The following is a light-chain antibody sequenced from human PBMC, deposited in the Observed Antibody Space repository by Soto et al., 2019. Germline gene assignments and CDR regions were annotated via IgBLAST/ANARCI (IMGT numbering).Light chain of an antibody. CDR2: DAS. V-gene: IGKV3-11*01. Sequence: EIVLTQSPVTLSLSPGERATLSCRASQSVNSYLAWYQQRPGQAPRLLIYDASNRATGIPARFSGSESGTDFTLTISSLEPEDFAVYYCQQRSNWPPRVTFGQGTRLEIK. J-gene: IGKJ5*01. CDR3: QQRSNWPPRVT. CDR1: QSVNSY.